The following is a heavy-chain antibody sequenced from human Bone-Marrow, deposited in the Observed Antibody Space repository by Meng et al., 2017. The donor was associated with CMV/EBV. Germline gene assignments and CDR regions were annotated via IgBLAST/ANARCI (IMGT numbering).Heavy chain of an antibody. CDR1: GYTFTSYG. CDR2: ISAYNGNT. CDR3: ARSSAFLWGDY. J-gene: IGHJ4*02. Sequence: ASVKVSCKASGYTFTSYGISWVRQAPGQGLEWMGWISAYNGNTNYAQKLQGRATMTTDTPTRTAYMELRSLRSDDTAVYYCARSSAFLWGDYWGQGTLVTVSS. V-gene: IGHV1-18*01. D-gene: IGHD3-16*01.